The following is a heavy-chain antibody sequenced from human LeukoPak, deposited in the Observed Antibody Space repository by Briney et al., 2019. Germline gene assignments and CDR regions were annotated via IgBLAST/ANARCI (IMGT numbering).Heavy chain of an antibody. V-gene: IGHV1-69*05. J-gene: IGHJ3*02. Sequence: SVKVSCKASGGTFSSYAISWVRQAPGQGLEWMGRIIPIFGTANYAQKFQGRVTITTDESTSTAYMELSSLRSEDTAVYYCARRKPISYDSSGYGDAFDIWGQGTMVTVSS. CDR2: IIPIFGTA. CDR1: GGTFSSYA. D-gene: IGHD3-22*01. CDR3: ARRKPISYDSSGYGDAFDI.